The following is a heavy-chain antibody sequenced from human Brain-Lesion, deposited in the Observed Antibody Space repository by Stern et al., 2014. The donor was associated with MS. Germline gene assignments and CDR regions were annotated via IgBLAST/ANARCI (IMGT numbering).Heavy chain of an antibody. Sequence: EVQLVESGGGLVQPGGSLRISCAASGLTLGSYWMSWVRQAPGKGLEWVANIKQDGSEKYYVDSVKGRFTISRDNAKNSLFLQMNSLRAEDTAVYYCAADTRAMTVFYWGQGTLVTVSS. V-gene: IGHV3-7*01. CDR1: GLTLGSYW. D-gene: IGHD2-21*02. J-gene: IGHJ4*02. CDR2: IKQDGSEK. CDR3: AADTRAMTVFY.